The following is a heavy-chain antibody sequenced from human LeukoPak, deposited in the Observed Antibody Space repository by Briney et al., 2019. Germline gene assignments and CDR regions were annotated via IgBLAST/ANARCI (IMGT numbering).Heavy chain of an antibody. CDR1: GFTFSRYW. CDR3: ARDTHNYDSSGYPPGFDC. D-gene: IGHD3-22*01. V-gene: IGHV3-7*01. J-gene: IGHJ4*02. CDR2: IKQDGSEK. Sequence: GGSLRLSCAASGFTFSRYWMSWFRQAPGKGLEWVSNIKQDGSEKYYVDSVKGRFTISRDNAKKSLYLQMNSLRAEDTAVYYCARDTHNYDSSGYPPGFDCWGQGTLVTVSS.